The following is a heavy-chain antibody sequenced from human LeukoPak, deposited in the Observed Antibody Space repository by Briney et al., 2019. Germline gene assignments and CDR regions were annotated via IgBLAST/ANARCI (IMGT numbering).Heavy chain of an antibody. D-gene: IGHD2-2*01. CDR1: GFTVNNNY. V-gene: IGHV3-66*03. Sequence: GGSLRLSCAASGFTVNNNYMTWVRQAPGKGLEWVSVIYSNNITYYADSVKGRFTISRDNSKNTLYLQMNSLRAEDTAVYYCAKDNDWGSTYFDYWGQGTLVTVSS. CDR2: IYSNNIT. J-gene: IGHJ4*02. CDR3: AKDNDWGSTYFDY.